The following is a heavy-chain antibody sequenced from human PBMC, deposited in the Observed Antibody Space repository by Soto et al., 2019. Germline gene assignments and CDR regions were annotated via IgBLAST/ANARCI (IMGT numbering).Heavy chain of an antibody. J-gene: IGHJ4*02. Sequence: SVRVSCKXSGGTFSSYSINWVRQAPGQGLEWMGEIIPIFGTANYAQKSQGRVTITADESTSTAYMELSSLRSEDTAVYYCARDGGRHSGGIDYWGQGTLVTVSS. CDR2: IIPIFGTA. V-gene: IGHV1-69*13. CDR3: ARDGGRHSGGIDY. D-gene: IGHD1-26*01. CDR1: GGTFSSYS.